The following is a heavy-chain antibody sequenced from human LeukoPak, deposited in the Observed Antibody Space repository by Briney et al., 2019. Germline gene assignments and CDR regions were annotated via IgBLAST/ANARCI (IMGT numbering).Heavy chain of an antibody. D-gene: IGHD3-10*01. Sequence: PGGSLRLSCAASGFIFSNYWMIWVRQAPGKGLEWVANIKQDGSEKFYVDSVKGRFTISRDNSKNTLYLQMNSLRAEDTAVNYCAKNAAGGYWYFDLWGRGTLVTVSS. CDR3: AKNAAGGYWYFDL. CDR1: GFIFSNYW. J-gene: IGHJ2*01. V-gene: IGHV3-7*01. CDR2: IKQDGSEK.